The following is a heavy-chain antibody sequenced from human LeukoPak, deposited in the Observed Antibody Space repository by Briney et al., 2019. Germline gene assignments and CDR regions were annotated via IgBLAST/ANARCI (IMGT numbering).Heavy chain of an antibody. CDR3: AREVATIRGGAFDI. V-gene: IGHV1-8*01. Sequence: ASVKVSCKASGYTFASYDINWVRQATGHGLEWMGWMNPNSGNAGYPQKFQGRVTMTRNTSTSTAYMELSSLRSEDTAVYYCAREVATIRGGAFDIWGQGTMVTVSS. D-gene: IGHD5-12*01. CDR1: GYTFASYD. CDR2: MNPNSGNA. J-gene: IGHJ3*02.